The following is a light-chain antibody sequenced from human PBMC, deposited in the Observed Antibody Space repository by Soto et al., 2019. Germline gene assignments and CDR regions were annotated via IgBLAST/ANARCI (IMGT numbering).Light chain of an antibody. CDR1: SSDVGDYKY. Sequence: QPASVSGSPGQSITISCTGTSSDVGDYKYVSWYQRHPGKAPKALIYEVSNRPSGVSNRFSGSKSGNTASLSISGLQAEDEADYYCSTYTTGRTLVFGPGTKVTVL. J-gene: IGLJ1*01. V-gene: IGLV2-14*01. CDR2: EVS. CDR3: STYTTGRTLV.